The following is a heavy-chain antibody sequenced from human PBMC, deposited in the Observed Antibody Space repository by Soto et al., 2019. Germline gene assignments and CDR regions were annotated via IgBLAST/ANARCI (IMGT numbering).Heavy chain of an antibody. CDR2: ISSGSSYI. CDR1: GFTFSSYT. Sequence: LRLSCAASGFTFSSYTMNWVRQAPGKGLEWVSSISSGSSYIYYADSMKGRFTISRDNAKNSLYLQMNSLRAADTAVYYCARGVLSDRGICYWGRGTLVTVSS. V-gene: IGHV3-21*01. J-gene: IGHJ4*02. D-gene: IGHD3-22*01. CDR3: ARGVLSDRGICY.